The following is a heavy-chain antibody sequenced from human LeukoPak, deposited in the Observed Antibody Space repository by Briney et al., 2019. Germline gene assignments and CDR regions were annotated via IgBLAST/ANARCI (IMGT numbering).Heavy chain of an antibody. V-gene: IGHV3-23*01. D-gene: IGHD3/OR15-3a*01. CDR2: ITGSSTWT. Sequence: PGGSLRLSCDVSGVSFRAYGMSWVRQAPGKGLEWVSGITGSSTWTYYADSVKGRFTISRDNSKNTLHLQMDSLRAEHAARYDCARERVSRGTGYFDLWGRGTLVTVSS. J-gene: IGHJ2*01. CDR1: GVSFRAYG. CDR3: ARERVSRGTGYFDL.